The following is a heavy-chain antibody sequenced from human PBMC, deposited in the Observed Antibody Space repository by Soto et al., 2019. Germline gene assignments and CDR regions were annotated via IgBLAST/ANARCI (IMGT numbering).Heavy chain of an antibody. D-gene: IGHD6-19*01. CDR3: AREIYSSGPFDY. CDR2: IIPIFGTA. J-gene: IGHJ4*02. Sequence: SVKVSCKASGGTFSSYAISWVRQAPGQGLEWMGGIIPIFGTANYAQKFQGRVTITADESTSTAYMELSSLRSEDTAVYYCAREIYSSGPFDYWGQGTLVTVSS. CDR1: GGTFSSYA. V-gene: IGHV1-69*13.